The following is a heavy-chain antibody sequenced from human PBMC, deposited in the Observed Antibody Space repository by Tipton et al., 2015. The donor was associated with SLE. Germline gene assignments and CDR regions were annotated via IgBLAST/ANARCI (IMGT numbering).Heavy chain of an antibody. CDR1: GGSFNGYF. D-gene: IGHD2-15*01. CDR3: ARQDHKGFDY. J-gene: IGHJ4*02. V-gene: IGHV4-34*12. Sequence: LRLSCAVYGGSFNGYFWTWIRQPPGKGLEWIGEIIHSGVTNYNPSLKSRVTISVDTSKNQFSLKLSSVTAADTAVYYCARQDHKGFDYWGQGTLVTVSS. CDR2: IIHSGVT.